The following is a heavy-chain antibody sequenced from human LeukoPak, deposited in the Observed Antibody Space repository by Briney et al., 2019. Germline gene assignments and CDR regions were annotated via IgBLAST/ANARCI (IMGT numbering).Heavy chain of an antibody. V-gene: IGHV3-11*01. CDR3: SRGHYGMDV. CDR2: IGDSPRSI. CDR1: GFTFSDHY. J-gene: IGHJ6*02. Sequence: GGSLRLSCAASGFTFSDHYMSWIRQVPGKGLEWLSYIGDSPRSIYHADSVKGRFTISRDNAKNSVYLQMDSLRVEDTAVYYCSRGHYGMDVWGQGTTVIVSS.